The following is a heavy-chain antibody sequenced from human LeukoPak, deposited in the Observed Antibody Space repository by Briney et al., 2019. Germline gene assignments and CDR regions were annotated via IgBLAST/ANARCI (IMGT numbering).Heavy chain of an antibody. CDR2: IYPADSTA. V-gene: IGHV5-51*01. Sequence: TGESLKISCKASGYSFTTYWIGWVRQMPGKGLEWMGIIYPADSTAHYSPSFQGQVTISADKSISTAYLQWSSLKAADTAMYYCARGSDPINWFDSWGQGTLVTVSS. J-gene: IGHJ5*01. CDR3: ARGSDPINWFDS. CDR1: GYSFTTYW. D-gene: IGHD3-10*01.